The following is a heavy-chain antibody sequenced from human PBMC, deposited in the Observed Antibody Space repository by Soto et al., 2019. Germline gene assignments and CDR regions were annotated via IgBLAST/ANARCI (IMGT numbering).Heavy chain of an antibody. Sequence: SVKVSFKASGGTFSSYAISWVRQAPGQGLEWMGGIIPIFGTANYAQKFQGRVTITADESTSTAYMELSSLRSEDTAVYYCVVMITFGGVIPGPGYWGQGTLVTVSS. CDR2: IIPIFGTA. D-gene: IGHD3-16*02. J-gene: IGHJ4*02. CDR3: VVMITFGGVIPGPGY. CDR1: GGTFSSYA. V-gene: IGHV1-69*13.